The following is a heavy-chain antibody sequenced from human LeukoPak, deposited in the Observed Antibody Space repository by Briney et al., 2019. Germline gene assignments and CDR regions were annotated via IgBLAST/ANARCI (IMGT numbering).Heavy chain of an antibody. CDR3: AKDVGPSAYYYDS. J-gene: IGHJ4*02. CDR2: ISRSGVDT. V-gene: IGHV3-23*01. CDR1: GFTFAAYG. D-gene: IGHD3/OR15-3a*01. Sequence: GGSLRLSCAASGFTFAAYGMSWVRQAPGKGLESVSLISRSGVDTYVAVSVKGRFSISRDNSKNTLYLQMNSLRAEDTAIYYCAKDVGPSAYYYDSWGQGTPVTVSS.